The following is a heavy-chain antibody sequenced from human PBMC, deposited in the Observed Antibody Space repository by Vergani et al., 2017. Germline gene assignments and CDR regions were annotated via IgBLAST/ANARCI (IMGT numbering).Heavy chain of an antibody. V-gene: IGHV3-74*03. J-gene: IGHJ5*01. Sequence: DVHLAESGGGFFQPGGSLRLSCSASGFSFNSYWMHWVRQVPGKGLLWGSRIKSDGSITAYADSMKGRITISRDNAQNTLYLQMNSLRVEDTGVYYCARARCIETCYMSNWLDSWGQGTLVTVSS. CDR2: IKSDGSIT. CDR1: GFSFNSYW. D-gene: IGHD3-9*01. CDR3: ARARCIETCYMSNWLDS.